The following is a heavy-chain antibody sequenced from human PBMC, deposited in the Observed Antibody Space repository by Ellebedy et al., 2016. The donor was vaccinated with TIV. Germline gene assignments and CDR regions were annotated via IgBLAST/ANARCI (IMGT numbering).Heavy chain of an antibody. CDR2: ISGSGGYT. D-gene: IGHD2-15*01. V-gene: IGHV3-23*01. CDR3: AKSEMVDFDY. J-gene: IGHJ4*02. CDR1: GFTFSSYA. Sequence: GESLKISCAASGFTFSSYAMSWVRQAPGKGLEWVSAISGSGGYTYYADSVKGRFTISRDNSKNTLYLQMNSLRAEDTAVYYCAKSEMVDFDYWGQGTLVTVSS.